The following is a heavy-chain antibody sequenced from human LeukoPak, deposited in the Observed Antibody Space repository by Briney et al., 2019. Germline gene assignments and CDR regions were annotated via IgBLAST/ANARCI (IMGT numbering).Heavy chain of an antibody. J-gene: IGHJ4*02. V-gene: IGHV1-69*04. CDR3: ATLPGY. Sequence: SVKVSCKASGGTFSSYAISWVRQAPGQGLEWMGRIIPILGIANYAQKFQGRVTMTRDTSTSTVYMELSSLRSEDTAVYYCATLPGYWGQGALVTVSS. CDR2: IIPILGIA. CDR1: GGTFSSYA.